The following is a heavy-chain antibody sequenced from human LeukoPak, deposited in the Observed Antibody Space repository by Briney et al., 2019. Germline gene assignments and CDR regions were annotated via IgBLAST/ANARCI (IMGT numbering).Heavy chain of an antibody. D-gene: IGHD3-10*01. V-gene: IGHV4-4*07. Sequence: SETLSLTCTVSGGSISSYFWSWIRQPAGKGLEWIGRIYTSGSTNYNPSLKSRVTISVDTSKNQFSLKLSSVTAADTAVYYCAREGTYGSGSYYNVDYYYYYYMDVWGKGTTVTVSS. CDR2: IYTSGST. CDR3: AREGTYGSGSYYNVDYYYYYYMDV. CDR1: GGSISSYF. J-gene: IGHJ6*03.